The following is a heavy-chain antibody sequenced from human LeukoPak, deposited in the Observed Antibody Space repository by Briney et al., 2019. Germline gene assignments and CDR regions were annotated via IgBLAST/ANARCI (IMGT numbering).Heavy chain of an antibody. D-gene: IGHD6-19*01. CDR3: AKEGSSGWYRIYYYYMDV. CDR1: GYTFTSYD. V-gene: IGHV1-8*01. Sequence: GASVKVSCKASGYTFTSYDINWVRQATGQGLEWMGWMNPNSGNTGYAQKFQGRVTMIRNTSISTAYMELSSLRSEDTAVYYCAKEGSSGWYRIYYYYMDVWGKGTTVTISS. J-gene: IGHJ6*03. CDR2: MNPNSGNT.